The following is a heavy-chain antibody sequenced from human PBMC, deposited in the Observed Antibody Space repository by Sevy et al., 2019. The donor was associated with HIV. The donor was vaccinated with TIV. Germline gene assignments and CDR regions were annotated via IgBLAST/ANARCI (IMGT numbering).Heavy chain of an antibody. CDR2: IRGKPYGGTT. CDR3: TRVEGAADWGMDV. D-gene: IGHD1-26*01. CDR1: GFTFGDYT. J-gene: IGHJ6*02. Sequence: GGSLRLSCTPSGFTFGDYTMTWLRQAPGKGLEWVAFIRGKPYGGTTEYAASVKGRFSISRDDSKSIAYLQMNSLKIEDTGVYYCTRVEGAADWGMDVWGQRTTVTVSS. V-gene: IGHV3-49*03.